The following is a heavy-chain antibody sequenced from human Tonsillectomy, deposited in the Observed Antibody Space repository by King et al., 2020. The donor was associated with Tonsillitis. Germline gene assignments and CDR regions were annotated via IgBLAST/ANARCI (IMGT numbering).Heavy chain of an antibody. V-gene: IGHV3-48*01. D-gene: IGHD3-3*01. CDR2: ISSSSSTI. J-gene: IGHJ4*02. CDR3: ARTYYDCWSGYSPEAPLFDY. CDR1: GFTFSSYS. Sequence: QLVQSGGGLVQPGGSLRLSCAASGFTFSSYSMNWVRQAPGKGLEWVSYISSSSSTIYYADSVKGRFTISRDNAKNSLYLQMNSLRAEDTAVYYCARTYYDCWSGYSPEAPLFDYWGQGTLVTVSS.